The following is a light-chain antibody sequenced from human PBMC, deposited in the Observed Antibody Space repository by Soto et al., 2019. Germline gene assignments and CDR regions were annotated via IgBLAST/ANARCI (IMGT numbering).Light chain of an antibody. Sequence: DIQMTQSPSTLSASVVDRVTITCRASQSISGWLAWYQQKPGKAPKLLVYDVSSLESGVPSRFSGSGSGTEFTLTISSLQPDDFATYYCQQYNSYPITFGQGTRLEIK. J-gene: IGKJ5*01. CDR1: QSISGW. CDR2: DVS. V-gene: IGKV1-5*01. CDR3: QQYNSYPIT.